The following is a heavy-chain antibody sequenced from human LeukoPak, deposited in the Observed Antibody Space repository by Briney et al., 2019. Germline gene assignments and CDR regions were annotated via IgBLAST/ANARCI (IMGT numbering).Heavy chain of an antibody. Sequence: GGSLRLSCVASGFTFSHYWMSWVRQAPGKGLEWVSYISSSSSTICYADSVKGRFTISRDNAKNSLYLQMNSLRAEDTAVYYCARGNFAFGGVIVHFDYWGQGTLVTVSS. CDR2: ISSSSSTI. CDR1: GFTFSHYW. J-gene: IGHJ4*02. V-gene: IGHV3-48*04. D-gene: IGHD3-16*02. CDR3: ARGNFAFGGVIVHFDY.